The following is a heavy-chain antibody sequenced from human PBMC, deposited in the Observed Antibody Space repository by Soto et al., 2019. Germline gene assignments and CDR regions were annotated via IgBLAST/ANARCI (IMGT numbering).Heavy chain of an antibody. V-gene: IGHV1-46*03. Sequence: ASVKVSCKASGYTITSYYMHWVRQAPGQGLEWMGIINPSGGSTSYAQKFQGRVTMTRDTSTSTVYMELSSLRSEDTAVYYCARAAESITIFGVVPRDYYYMDVWGKGTTVTVSS. CDR2: INPSGGST. J-gene: IGHJ6*03. D-gene: IGHD3-3*01. CDR1: GYTITSYY. CDR3: ARAAESITIFGVVPRDYYYMDV.